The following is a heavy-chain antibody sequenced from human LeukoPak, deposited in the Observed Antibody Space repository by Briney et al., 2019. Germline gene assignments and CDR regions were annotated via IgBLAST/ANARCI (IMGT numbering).Heavy chain of an antibody. CDR3: ARGLWLSLNYFDY. D-gene: IGHD3-16*01. CDR2: ISGSDGNT. J-gene: IGHJ4*02. V-gene: IGHV3-23*01. Sequence: GGSLRLSCAASGFTFDSYAMSWVRQAPRKGLEWVSSISGSDGNTYYADSVKGRFTISRDNSRNLLFLQMNSLRAGDTAVYYCARGLWLSLNYFDYWGQGTLVTVSS. CDR1: GFTFDSYA.